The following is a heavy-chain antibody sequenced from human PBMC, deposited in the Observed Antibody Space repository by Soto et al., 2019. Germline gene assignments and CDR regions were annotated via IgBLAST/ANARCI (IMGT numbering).Heavy chain of an antibody. J-gene: IGHJ4*02. V-gene: IGHV3-30-3*02. CDR2: ISYDGSNK. Sequence: PGGSLRLSCAASGFTFSSYAMHWVRQAPGKGLEWVAVISYDGSNKYYADSVKGRFIISRDNSKNTLYLLMNSLRAEDTALYYCAKQRADYGSGADTFYFDSWGQGALVTVSS. CDR3: AKQRADYGSGADTFYFDS. CDR1: GFTFSSYA. D-gene: IGHD3-10*01.